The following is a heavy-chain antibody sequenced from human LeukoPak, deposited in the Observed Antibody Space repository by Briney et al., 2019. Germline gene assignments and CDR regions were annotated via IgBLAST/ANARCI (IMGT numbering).Heavy chain of an antibody. V-gene: IGHV3-48*03. D-gene: IGHD3-10*01. CDR1: GFTFSSYE. CDR2: ISSSGSTI. CDR3: AKNYYGSGTLDP. J-gene: IGHJ5*02. Sequence: PGGSLRLSCAASGFTFSSYEMNWVRQAPGKGLEWVSYISSSGSTIYYADSVKGRFTISRDNAKNTLYLQMNGLRAEDTAVYYCAKNYYGSGTLDPWGQGTLVTVSS.